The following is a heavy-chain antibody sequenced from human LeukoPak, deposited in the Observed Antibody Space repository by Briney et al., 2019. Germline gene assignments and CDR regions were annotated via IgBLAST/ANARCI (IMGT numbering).Heavy chain of an antibody. D-gene: IGHD6-19*01. V-gene: IGHV1-18*01. CDR3: ARGLISRYSSAYFDY. J-gene: IGHJ4*02. CDR2: ISAYNGNT. Sequence: GASVKVSCKASGYTFTSYGISWARQAPGQGLEWMGWISAYNGNTNYAQKLQGRVTMTTDTSTSTAYMELRSLRSDDTAVYYCARGLISRYSSAYFDYWGQGTLVTVSS. CDR1: GYTFTSYG.